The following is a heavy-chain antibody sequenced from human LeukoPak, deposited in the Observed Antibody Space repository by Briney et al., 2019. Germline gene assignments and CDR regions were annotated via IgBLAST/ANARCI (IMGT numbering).Heavy chain of an antibody. D-gene: IGHD2-15*01. CDR2: ISGSDDST. J-gene: IGHJ4*02. CDR1: GFIFSNYA. Sequence: GGSLRLSCAASGFIFSNYAMSWVSQAPGKGLEWVSTISGSDDSTYYADSVRGRFTISRDNSKNTLYLQMNSLRAEDTAVYYCAKSRSGGGSCYNYWGQGTLVTVSS. CDR3: AKSRSGGGSCYNY. V-gene: IGHV3-23*01.